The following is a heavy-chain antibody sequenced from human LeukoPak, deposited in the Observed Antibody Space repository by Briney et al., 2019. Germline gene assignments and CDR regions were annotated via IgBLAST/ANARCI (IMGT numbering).Heavy chain of an antibody. D-gene: IGHD4-17*01. Sequence: QPGGSLRLSCAASGITFSSYAMSWVRQAPGKGLEWVSSISGISGSADYADSVKGRFTISRDNSKNTLYLQMNSLRAEDTAVYSCARLATVTTFSPVVYWGQGTLVTVSS. CDR3: ARLATVTTFSPVVY. V-gene: IGHV3-23*01. CDR1: GITFSSYA. J-gene: IGHJ4*02. CDR2: ISGISGSA.